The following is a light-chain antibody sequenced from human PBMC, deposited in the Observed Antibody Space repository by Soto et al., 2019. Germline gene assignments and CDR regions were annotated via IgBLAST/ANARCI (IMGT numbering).Light chain of an antibody. V-gene: IGKV3-20*01. CDR2: AAS. CDR1: QSVGGNY. CDR3: QQDGSSPPA. J-gene: IGKJ2*01. Sequence: EIVLTQSPGTLSLSPGERATLSCRASQSVGGNYLAWYQQKPGQAPRLLVYAASTRATGIPDRFSGSGSGKNFSLTLRRTEAEGFSVYFWQQDGSSPPAFGQGTKLEIK.